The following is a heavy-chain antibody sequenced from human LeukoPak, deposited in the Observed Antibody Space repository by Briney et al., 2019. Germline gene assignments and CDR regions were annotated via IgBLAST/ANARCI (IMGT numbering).Heavy chain of an antibody. CDR3: AAPLDDSSGFDY. D-gene: IGHD3-22*01. CDR2: IYYSGST. Sequence: PETLSLTCTVSGGSISSSSYYWGWIRQPPGKGLEWIGSIYYSGSTYYNPTLKSRVTISVDTSKNQFSLKLSSVTAADTAVYYCAAPLDDSSGFDYWGQGTLVTVSS. CDR1: GGSISSSSYY. V-gene: IGHV4-39*07. J-gene: IGHJ4*02.